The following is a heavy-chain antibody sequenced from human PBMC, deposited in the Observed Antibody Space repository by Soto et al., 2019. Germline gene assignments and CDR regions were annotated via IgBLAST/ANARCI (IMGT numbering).Heavy chain of an antibody. CDR2: TYYRSKWYN. D-gene: IGHD2-2*02. Sequence: QVQLQQSGPGLVKPSQTLSLTRAISGDSVSSNSAAWNWIRQSPSRGLEWLGRTYYRSKWYNDYAVSVKIRITINPETSRNQFSLHLNSVTPQDTAVYYCASTHHIVVVRAAISHYGMDVCSHGTPVTVS. V-gene: IGHV6-1*01. J-gene: IGHJ6*02. CDR1: GDSVSSNSAA. CDR3: ASTHHIVVVRAAISHYGMDV.